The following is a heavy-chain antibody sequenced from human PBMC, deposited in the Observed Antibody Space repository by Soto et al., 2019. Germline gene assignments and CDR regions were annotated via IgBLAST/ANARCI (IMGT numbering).Heavy chain of an antibody. CDR1: GVTFRSRS. CDR3: ARGSRDSYPGSRSFDL. Sequence: PGGSLRLSCVACGVTFRSRSISWVRQAPWEGLEWVSTTTDTDGDRKYADSVRGRFTISRDNSKNTLYLQMSSLRAEESAVYFCARGSRDSYPGSRSFDLWGLGT. J-gene: IGHJ4*02. CDR2: TTDTDGDR. V-gene: IGHV3-23*01. D-gene: IGHD3-10*01.